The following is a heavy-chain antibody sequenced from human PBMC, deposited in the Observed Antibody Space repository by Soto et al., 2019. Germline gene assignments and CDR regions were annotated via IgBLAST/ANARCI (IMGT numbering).Heavy chain of an antibody. CDR3: ARPPGYISDWYYVDL. Sequence: QVQLVQSGAEVKKPGASVKVSCEASGYSFIDYYIHWVRQAPGQGFEWMGRISPKSAGTDYAKKFEDRVTLTWDTSLNTAYMELSSLKSDDTAVYYCARPPGYISDWYYVDLWGQGTRVTVSS. V-gene: IGHV1-2*02. CDR1: GYSFIDYY. CDR2: ISPKSAGT. D-gene: IGHD3-9*01. J-gene: IGHJ4*02.